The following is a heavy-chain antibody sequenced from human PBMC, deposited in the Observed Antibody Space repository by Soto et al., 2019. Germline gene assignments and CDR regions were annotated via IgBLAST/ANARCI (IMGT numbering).Heavy chain of an antibody. Sequence: PSETLSLTCVVSGVSLSSYHWSWIRQPPGKGLEWIGYIYHSGSTYYNPSLKSRVTISVDTSKNQFSLKLSSVTAADTAVYYCASHALHSSSFTDYWGQGTRVTVSS. D-gene: IGHD6-13*01. V-gene: IGHV4-59*04. J-gene: IGHJ4*02. CDR2: IYHSGST. CDR1: GVSLSSYH. CDR3: ASHALHSSSFTDY.